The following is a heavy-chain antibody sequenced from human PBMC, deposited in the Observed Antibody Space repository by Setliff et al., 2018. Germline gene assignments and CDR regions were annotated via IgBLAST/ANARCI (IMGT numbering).Heavy chain of an antibody. CDR3: ARSFSRREKFLLDY. CDR2: IYYSGST. V-gene: IGHV4-30-4*08. J-gene: IGHJ4*02. Sequence: SETLSLTCTVSGGSISSGDYYWSWIRQPPGKGLEWIGYIYYSGSTYYNPSLKSRVTISVDTSKNQFSLRLTSMSAADTAVYYCARSFSRREKFLLDYWGQGALVTVSS. CDR1: GGSISSGDYY.